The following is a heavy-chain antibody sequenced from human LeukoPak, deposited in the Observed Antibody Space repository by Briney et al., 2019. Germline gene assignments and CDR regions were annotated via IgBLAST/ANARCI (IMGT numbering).Heavy chain of an antibody. Sequence: PSETLSLTCTVSGDSISSSSSYWGWIRQPPGKGLEWIGSIFYSGSTFYNPSLKSRVTVSLDKSKNHLSLNLTSVTAADTAVYYCSRENGAFSPFGYWGQGTLVTVPS. CDR3: SRENGAFSPFGY. J-gene: IGHJ4*02. V-gene: IGHV4-39*07. CDR2: IFYSGST. CDR1: GDSISSSSSY. D-gene: IGHD2-8*01.